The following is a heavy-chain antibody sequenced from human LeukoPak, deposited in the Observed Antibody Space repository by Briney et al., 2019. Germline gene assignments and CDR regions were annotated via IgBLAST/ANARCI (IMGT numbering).Heavy chain of an antibody. CDR2: IKQDGSEK. Sequence: GGSLRLSCAASGFTFSVYGMHWVRQAPGKGLEWVANIKQDGSEKYYVDSVKGRFTISRDNAKNSLYLQMNSLRAEDAAVYYCARDNGDYGDYDPGVYDYWGQGTLVTVSS. CDR1: GFTFSVYG. D-gene: IGHD4-17*01. J-gene: IGHJ4*02. CDR3: ARDNGDYGDYDPGVYDY. V-gene: IGHV3-7*01.